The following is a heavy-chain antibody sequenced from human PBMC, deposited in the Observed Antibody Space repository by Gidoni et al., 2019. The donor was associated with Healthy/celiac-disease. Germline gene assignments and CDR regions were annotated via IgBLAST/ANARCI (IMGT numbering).Heavy chain of an antibody. Sequence: QVQLVESGGGVVQPGRSLRHPCAASGFTFSSYGMHWVRQAPGKGLEWVAVISYDGSNKYYADSVKGRFTISRDNSKNTLYLQMNSLRAEDTAVYYCAKVHPPSYGMDVWGQGTTVTVSS. CDR2: ISYDGSNK. J-gene: IGHJ6*02. CDR3: AKVHPPSYGMDV. V-gene: IGHV3-30*18. CDR1: GFTFSSYG.